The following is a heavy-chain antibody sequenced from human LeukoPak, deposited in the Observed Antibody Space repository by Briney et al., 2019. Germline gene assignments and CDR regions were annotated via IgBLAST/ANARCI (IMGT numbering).Heavy chain of an antibody. J-gene: IGHJ5*02. CDR3: AKGSSSYFADL. CDR2: ISNDGGGT. CDR1: GFIFNNFG. D-gene: IGHD3-22*01. V-gene: IGHV3-23*01. Sequence: SGGSLRLSCTASGFIFNNFGLMWVRPAPGKGLEWVSAISNDGGGTTYADFVKGRFTISRDNSKNTLFLQMNSLRAEDTALYYCAKGSSSYFADLWGQGTLVSVSS.